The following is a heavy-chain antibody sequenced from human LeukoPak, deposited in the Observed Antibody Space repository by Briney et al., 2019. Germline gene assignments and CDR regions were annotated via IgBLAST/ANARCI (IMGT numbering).Heavy chain of an antibody. Sequence: PGGSLRLSCAASGFTFSSSGMHWVRQAPGKGLEWVAVISYDGSNKYYTDSVRGRFTISRDNSKNTLYLQMNSQRHEDTAVYYCAKDIGRVGASPFDYWGQGTLVTVSS. CDR1: GFTFSSSG. CDR3: AKDIGRVGASPFDY. CDR2: ISYDGSNK. V-gene: IGHV3-30*18. J-gene: IGHJ4*02. D-gene: IGHD1-26*01.